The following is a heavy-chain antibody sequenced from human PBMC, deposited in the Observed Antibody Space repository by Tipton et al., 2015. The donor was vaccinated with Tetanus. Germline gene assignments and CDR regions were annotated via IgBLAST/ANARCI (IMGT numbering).Heavy chain of an antibody. J-gene: IGHJ4*02. CDR3: ARQQVDYYDSSGYSPFDY. Sequence: LVQSGAEVKKPGESLKISCKGSGYSFTSYWIGWVRQMPGKGLEWMGIIYPGDSDTRYSPSFQGQVTISADKSISTAYLQWSSLKASDTAMYYCARQQVDYYDSSGYSPFDYWGQGTLVTVPS. CDR1: GYSFTSYW. V-gene: IGHV5-51*01. D-gene: IGHD3-22*01. CDR2: IYPGDSDT.